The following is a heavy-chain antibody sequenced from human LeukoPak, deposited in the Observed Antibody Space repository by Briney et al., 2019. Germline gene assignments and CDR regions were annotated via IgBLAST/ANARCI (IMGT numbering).Heavy chain of an antibody. CDR2: ISSSSIYI. D-gene: IGHD6-19*01. V-gene: IGHV3-21*01. CDR1: GFIFSTYA. CDR3: ARESAVAGDWFDP. J-gene: IGHJ5*02. Sequence: PGGSLRLSCAASGFIFSTYAMNWVRQAPGKGLEWVSSISSSSIYIYYADSVKGRFTISRDNAKNSLYLQMSSLRAEDTAVYYCARESAVAGDWFDPWGQGTLVTVSS.